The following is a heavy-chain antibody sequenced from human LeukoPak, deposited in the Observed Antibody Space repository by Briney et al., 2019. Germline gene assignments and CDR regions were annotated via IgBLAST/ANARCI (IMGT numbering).Heavy chain of an antibody. CDR2: IYYNGNT. D-gene: IGHD3-22*01. J-gene: IGHJ3*02. Sequence: SETLSLTCTVSGGSISIGGYYWSWIRQHPGKGLEWIGYIYYNGNTYYNPALKSRLTISGDTSENQFSLKLSSVTAADTAVYYCVRNFDSYNAFDIWGQGTMVTVS. V-gene: IGHV4-31*03. CDR1: GGSISIGGYY. CDR3: VRNFDSYNAFDI.